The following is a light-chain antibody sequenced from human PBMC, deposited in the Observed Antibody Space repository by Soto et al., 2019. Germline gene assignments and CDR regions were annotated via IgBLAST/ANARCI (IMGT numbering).Light chain of an antibody. CDR1: QGISNY. V-gene: IGKV1-27*01. CDR2: AAS. Sequence: DIQMTQSPSSLSASVGDRVTITCRASQGISNYLAWYQQIPGKVPKILISAASTFQSGVPSRFIGRGSGTDFHLTISSLQPEDVATYYCQKYTNVPTFGGGTKVEIK. CDR3: QKYTNVPT. J-gene: IGKJ4*01.